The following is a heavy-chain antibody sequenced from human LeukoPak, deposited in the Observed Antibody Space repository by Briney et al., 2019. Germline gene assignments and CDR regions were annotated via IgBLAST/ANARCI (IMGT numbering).Heavy chain of an antibody. CDR3: ARQHTGWYVDY. CDR2: VSASGAST. CDR1: GFSFSNYA. V-gene: IGHV3-23*01. D-gene: IGHD6-19*01. Sequence: QPGGSLRLSCAASGFSFSNYAMSWVRQAPGKGLEWVSGVSASGASTYSEDSVKGRFIISRDNSKNTVLLQMNSLRAEDTAVYHCARQHTGWYVDYWGQGILVTVSS. J-gene: IGHJ4*02.